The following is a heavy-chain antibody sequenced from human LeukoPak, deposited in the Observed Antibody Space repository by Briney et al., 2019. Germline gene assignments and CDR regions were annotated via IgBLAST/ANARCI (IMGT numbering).Heavy chain of an antibody. CDR2: IYYSGST. V-gene: IGHV4-30-4*01. D-gene: IGHD6-19*01. CDR1: GGSISSGDYY. Sequence: PSETLSLTSTVSGGSISSGDYYWSWIRQPPGKGLEWIGYIYYSGSTYYNPSLKSRVTISVDTSKNQFSLKLSSVTAADTAVYYCARVGGSGWYHYYYGMDVWGQGTTVTVSS. J-gene: IGHJ6*02. CDR3: ARVGGSGWYHYYYGMDV.